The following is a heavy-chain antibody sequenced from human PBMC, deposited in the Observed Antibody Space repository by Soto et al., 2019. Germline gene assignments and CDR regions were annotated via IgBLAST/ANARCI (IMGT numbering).Heavy chain of an antibody. V-gene: IGHV3-30*18. CDR1: GFTFSAYG. CDR3: AKDDYYYARSGYYIFDS. J-gene: IGHJ4*02. Sequence: QAQLVESGGGVVQPGESLRLSCEVSGFTFSAYGMHWVRQAPGKGLEWMAAISHDGTNKNYGDSVKGRFTISRDNSKNALHLQMNSLRPEDTALYYCAKDDYYYARSGYYIFDSWGQGTLVTVSS. D-gene: IGHD3-22*01. CDR2: ISHDGTNK.